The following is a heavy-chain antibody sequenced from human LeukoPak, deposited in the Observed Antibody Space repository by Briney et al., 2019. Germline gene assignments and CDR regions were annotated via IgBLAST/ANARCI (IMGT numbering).Heavy chain of an antibody. CDR3: ARDPRGYGDYSGFDP. V-gene: IGHV3-33*01. CDR2: VWYDGSNK. D-gene: IGHD4-17*01. Sequence: PERSLRLSCAASGFTFSSFGMHWVRQVPGKGLEWVATVWYDGSNKYYADSVKGRFTISRDNSKNTLYLQMNSLRAEDTAIYYCARDPRGYGDYSGFDPWGQGTLVTVSS. CDR1: GFTFSSFG. J-gene: IGHJ5*02.